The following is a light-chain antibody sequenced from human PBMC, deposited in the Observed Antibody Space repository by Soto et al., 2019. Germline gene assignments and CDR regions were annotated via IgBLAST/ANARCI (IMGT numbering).Light chain of an antibody. V-gene: IGLV2-14*01. Sequence: QSALTQTASVSGSPGQSSTISCTGTSSDVGGYNYVSWYQQHPGKAPKLMIYDVSNRPSGVSNRFSGSKSGNTASLTISGLQAEDEADYYCSSYTSSSTLLYVFGTGTKLTVL. CDR2: DVS. CDR3: SSYTSSSTLLYV. J-gene: IGLJ1*01. CDR1: SSDVGGYNY.